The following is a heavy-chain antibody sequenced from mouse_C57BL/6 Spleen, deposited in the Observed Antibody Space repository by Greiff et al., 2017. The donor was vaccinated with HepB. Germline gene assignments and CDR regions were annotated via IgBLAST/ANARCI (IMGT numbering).Heavy chain of an antibody. Sequence: VQLQQPGAELVKPGASVKLSCKASGYTFTSYWMHWVKQRPGQGLEWIGMIHPNSGSTNYNEKFKSKATLTVDKSSSTAYMQLSSLTSEDSAVYYCAREGLGYAMDYWGQGTSVTVSS. J-gene: IGHJ4*01. V-gene: IGHV1-64*01. CDR1: GYTFTSYW. D-gene: IGHD2-13*01. CDR2: IHPNSGST. CDR3: AREGLGYAMDY.